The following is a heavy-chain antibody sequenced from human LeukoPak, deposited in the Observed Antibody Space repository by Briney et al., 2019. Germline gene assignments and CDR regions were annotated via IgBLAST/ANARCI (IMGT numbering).Heavy chain of an antibody. V-gene: IGHV3-7*01. CDR3: ARYCTFRTCSGTKFDS. J-gene: IGHJ4*02. D-gene: IGHD1-1*01. CDR2: IKSDGSEK. CDR1: GMTFSSHW. Sequence: GGSLRLSCAASGMTFSSHWMSWGRQAPGKGLEWVANIKSDGSEKYYLDSVKGRFTISRDNAKNSLYLQMNSLRAEDSAVYYCARYCTFRTCSGTKFDSWGQGTLVTVSS.